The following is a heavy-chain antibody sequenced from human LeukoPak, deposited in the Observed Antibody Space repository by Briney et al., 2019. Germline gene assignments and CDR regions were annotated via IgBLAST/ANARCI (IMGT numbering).Heavy chain of an antibody. V-gene: IGHV3-13*01. CDR1: GFTLGSHD. CDR2: IASGFQT. Sequence: GGPLRLSCTASGFTLGSHDMHWVRQTTGEGLEWVAAIASGFQTFYADSVQGRFTVSREDARNSLYLQMNSLRAGDTAVYYCVREARGYHYTYFDYWGQGTLVTVSS. CDR3: VREARGYHYTYFDY. J-gene: IGHJ4*02. D-gene: IGHD5-18*01.